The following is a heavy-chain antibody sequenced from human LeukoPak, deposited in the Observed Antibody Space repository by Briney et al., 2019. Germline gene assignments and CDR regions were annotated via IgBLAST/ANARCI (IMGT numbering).Heavy chain of an antibody. CDR2: VYYSGST. D-gene: IGHD5-12*01. J-gene: IGHJ3*02. Sequence: SGTLSLTCSVSGVSINNYYWSWIREPPGRGLEWIGYVYYSGSTNHNPSLKSRVTISVDTSKNQFSLKLSSVTAADTAVYYCARSRGYSGYAYDAFDIWGQGTMVTVSS. CDR1: GVSINNYY. CDR3: ARSRGYSGYAYDAFDI. V-gene: IGHV4-59*01.